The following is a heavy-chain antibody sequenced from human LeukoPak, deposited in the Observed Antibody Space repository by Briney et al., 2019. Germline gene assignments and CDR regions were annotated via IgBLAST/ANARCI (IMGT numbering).Heavy chain of an antibody. Sequence: GASVKVSCKASGYTFTGYYMHWVRQAPGQGLEWMGWINPNSGGTNYAQKLQGRVTMTTDTSTSTAYMELRSLRSDDTAVYYCAREGRFGELPIDYWGQGTLVTVSS. CDR2: INPNSGGT. V-gene: IGHV1-2*02. J-gene: IGHJ4*02. D-gene: IGHD3-10*01. CDR3: AREGRFGELPIDY. CDR1: GYTFTGYY.